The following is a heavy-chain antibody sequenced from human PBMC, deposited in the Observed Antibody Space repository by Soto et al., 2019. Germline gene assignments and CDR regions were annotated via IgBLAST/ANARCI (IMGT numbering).Heavy chain of an antibody. CDR3: ARSSGSAYWFDP. D-gene: IGHD6-6*01. CDR1: GYTFTGYY. J-gene: IGHJ5*02. Sequence: GASVKVSCKASGYTFTGYYMHWVRQAPGQGLEWMGWISANSGSTNYAQKLQGRVTMTTDTSTSTAYMELRSLRSDDTAVYYCARSSGSAYWFDPWGQGTLVTVSS. CDR2: ISANSGST. V-gene: IGHV1-18*04.